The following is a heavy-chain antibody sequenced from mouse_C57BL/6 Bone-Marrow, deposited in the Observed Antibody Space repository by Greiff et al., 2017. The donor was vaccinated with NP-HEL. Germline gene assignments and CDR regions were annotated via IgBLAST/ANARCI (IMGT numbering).Heavy chain of an antibody. Sequence: EVKLMESGGGLVKPGGSLKLSCAASGFTFSSYAMSWVRQTPEKRLEWVATISDGGSYTYYPDNVKGRFTISRDNAKNNLYLQMSHLKSEDTAMYYCARGLLTGTFYAMDYWGQGTSVTVSS. CDR1: GFTFSSYA. V-gene: IGHV5-4*03. D-gene: IGHD4-1*01. CDR3: ARGLLTGTFYAMDY. CDR2: ISDGGSYT. J-gene: IGHJ4*01.